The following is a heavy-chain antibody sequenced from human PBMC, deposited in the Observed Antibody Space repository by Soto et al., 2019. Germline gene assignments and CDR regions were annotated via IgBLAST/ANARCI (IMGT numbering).Heavy chain of an antibody. J-gene: IGHJ4*02. Sequence: SENLSLTCTVSGGSISSSSYYWGWIRQPPGKGLDLIGSIYYSGSTYYNPSLKSRVTISVDTSKNQFSLKLSSVTAADTAGYYCASIHPDYGDPNDYGGQGTLVTVSS. CDR2: IYYSGST. V-gene: IGHV4-39*01. CDR3: ASIHPDYGDPNDY. CDR1: GGSISSSSYY. D-gene: IGHD4-17*01.